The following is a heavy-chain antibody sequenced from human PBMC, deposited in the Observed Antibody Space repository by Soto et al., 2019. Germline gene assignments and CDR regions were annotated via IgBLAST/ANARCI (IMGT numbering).Heavy chain of an antibody. CDR3: ARDRGSVVVVPAATDV. CDR1: GGSVSSGSYY. D-gene: IGHD2-2*01. CDR2: IYNSGST. J-gene: IGHJ6*02. V-gene: IGHV4-61*01. Sequence: SETLSLTCTVSGGSVSSGSYYWSWIRQPPGKGLEWVGYIYNSGSTKYNPSLKSRVTISLDTSKNQFSLKLSSVTAADTAVYYCARDRGSVVVVPAATDVWGQGTTVTVSS.